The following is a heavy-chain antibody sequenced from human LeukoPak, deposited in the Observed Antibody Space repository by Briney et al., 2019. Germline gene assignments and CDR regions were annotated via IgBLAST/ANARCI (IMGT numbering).Heavy chain of an antibody. CDR3: ARLFGGGYFDWFVEDY. CDR1: GFTFSSYW. CDR2: IKQDGSEK. V-gene: IGHV3-7*01. D-gene: IGHD3-9*01. J-gene: IGHJ4*02. Sequence: GGSLRLSCAASGFTFSSYWMSWVRQAPGKGLEWVANIKQDGSEKYYVDSVKGRFTISRDNAKNSLYLQMNSLRAEDTAVYYCARLFGGGYFDWFVEDYWGQGTLVTVSS.